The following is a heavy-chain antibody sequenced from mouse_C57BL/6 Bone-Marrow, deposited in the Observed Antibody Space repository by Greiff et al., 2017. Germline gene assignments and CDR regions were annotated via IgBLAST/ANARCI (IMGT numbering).Heavy chain of an antibody. CDR2: IYPGDGDT. D-gene: IGHD2-1*01. Sequence: QVQLQQSGPELVKPGASVKISCKASGYAFSSYWMNWVKQRPGKGLEWIGQIYPGDGDTNYNGKFKGKATLTADKSSSTAYMQLSSLTSEDSAVYFCARLGDGNYGWYFDVWGTGTTVTVSS. J-gene: IGHJ1*03. CDR3: ARLGDGNYGWYFDV. V-gene: IGHV1-80*01. CDR1: GYAFSSYW.